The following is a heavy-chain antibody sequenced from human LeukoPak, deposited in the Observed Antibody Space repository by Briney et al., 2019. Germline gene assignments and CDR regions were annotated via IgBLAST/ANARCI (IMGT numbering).Heavy chain of an antibody. J-gene: IGHJ4*02. V-gene: IGHV3-23*01. CDR1: GFTFSNYA. CDR3: AKTHGYFDQ. D-gene: IGHD3-22*01. Sequence: GGSLRLSCAASGFTFSNYAMSWLRQTPAKGLEWVSAISGSGETTYYSDSVKGRFTISRDNSKNTLFLQMNSLRVEDAAMYYCAKTHGYFDQWGQGTLVAVSS. CDR2: ISGSGETT.